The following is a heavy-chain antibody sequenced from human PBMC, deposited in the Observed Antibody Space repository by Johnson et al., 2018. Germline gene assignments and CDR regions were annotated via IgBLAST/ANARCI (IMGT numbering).Heavy chain of an antibody. V-gene: IGHV3-30*18. Sequence: QVQLVQSGGGVVQPGRSLRLSCAASGFTFSSYGMHWVRQAPGKGLEWVAVISYDGSNKYYADSVKGRFTISRDNSKNTLYLQMKSRRAEDTAVYYCAKPANYYDSSPFQHWGQGTLVTVSS. CDR3: AKPANYYDSSPFQH. CDR1: GFTFSSYG. CDR2: ISYDGSNK. D-gene: IGHD3-22*01. J-gene: IGHJ1*01.